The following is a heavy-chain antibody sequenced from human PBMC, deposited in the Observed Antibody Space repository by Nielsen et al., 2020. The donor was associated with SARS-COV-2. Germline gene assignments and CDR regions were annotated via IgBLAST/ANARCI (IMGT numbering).Heavy chain of an antibody. D-gene: IGHD5-18*01. Sequence: SLKISCAASGFTFDDYAMHWVRHAPGKGLEWVSGISWNSGSIGYADSVKGRFTISRDNAKNSLYLQMNSLRAEDTALYYCAKIHTAMVPTDYWGQGTLVTVSS. CDR2: ISWNSGSI. CDR1: GFTFDDYA. CDR3: AKIHTAMVPTDY. V-gene: IGHV3-9*01. J-gene: IGHJ4*02.